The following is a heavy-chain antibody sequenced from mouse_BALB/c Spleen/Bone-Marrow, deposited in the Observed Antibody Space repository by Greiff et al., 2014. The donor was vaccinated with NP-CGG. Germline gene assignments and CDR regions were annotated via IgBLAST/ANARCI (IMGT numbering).Heavy chain of an antibody. J-gene: IGHJ2*03. Sequence: EVQLVEFGGGLVQPGGSLKLSCAASGFTFSSYGMSWVRQTPDKRLELVATINSNGGSTYYPDSVKGRFTISRDNAKNTLYLQMSSLKSEDTAMYYCARVWYFDYWGQGTSLTVSS. CDR1: GFTFSSYG. V-gene: IGHV5-6-3*01. CDR2: INSNGGST. CDR3: ARVWYFDY.